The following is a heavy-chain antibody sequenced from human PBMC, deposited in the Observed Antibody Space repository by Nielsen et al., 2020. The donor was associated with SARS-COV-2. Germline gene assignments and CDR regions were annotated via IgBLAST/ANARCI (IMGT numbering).Heavy chain of an antibody. CDR1: GFRFDDYA. CDR2: ISWNSGSI. V-gene: IGHV3-9*01. CDR3: ARDGGRRTMFGVNHRVRKDAFDI. Sequence: GGSLRLSCAASGFRFDDYAMHWVRQGPGKGLEWVAGISWNSGSIAYADSVKGRFTISRDNAKNSLFLQMNRLRVEDTAVYYCARDGGRRTMFGVNHRVRKDAFDIWGQGTMVTVSS. D-gene: IGHD3-3*01. J-gene: IGHJ3*02.